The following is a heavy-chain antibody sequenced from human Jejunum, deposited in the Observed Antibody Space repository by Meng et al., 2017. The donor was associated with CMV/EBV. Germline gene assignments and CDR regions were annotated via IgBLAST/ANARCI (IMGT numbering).Heavy chain of an antibody. D-gene: IGHD3-22*01. CDR2: IHPSSGST. J-gene: IGHJ5*02. Sequence: HWVRQAPGQGLAWMGIIHPSSGSTTYARKLQGRVTMTRDPSTSTFYMELSSLTSEDTAVYFCSRGPYYYESSGSYGGQSNWFDPWGQGTQVTVSS. CDR3: SRGPYYYESSGSYGGQSNWFDP. V-gene: IGHV1-46*04.